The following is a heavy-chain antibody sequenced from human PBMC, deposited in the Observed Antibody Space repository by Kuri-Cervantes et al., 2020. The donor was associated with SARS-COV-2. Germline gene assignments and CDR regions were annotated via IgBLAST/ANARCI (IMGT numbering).Heavy chain of an antibody. CDR1: GGSISSGGYY. J-gene: IGHJ6*02. CDR3: ARAGVGDFWMGYYGMDV. D-gene: IGHD3-3*01. Sequence: LRLSCTVSGGSISSGGYYWSWIRQHPGKGLEWIGYIYYSGSTYYNPSLKSRVTISVDTSKNQFSLKLSSVTAADTAVYYCARAGVGDFWMGYYGMDVWGQGTTVTVSS. CDR2: IYYSGST. V-gene: IGHV4-31*03.